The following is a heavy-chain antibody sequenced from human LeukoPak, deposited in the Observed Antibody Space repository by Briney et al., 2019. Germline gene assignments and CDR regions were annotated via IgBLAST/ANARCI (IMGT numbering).Heavy chain of an antibody. D-gene: IGHD6-13*01. Sequence: ASVKVSCKASGYTFTSYDINWVRQATEQGLEWMGWMNPNSGNTGYAQKSQGRVTMTRNTSISTTYMELSSLRSEDTAVYYCARMYSSLSSYYYYGMDVWGQGTTVTVSS. CDR2: MNPNSGNT. J-gene: IGHJ6*02. V-gene: IGHV1-8*01. CDR3: ARMYSSLSSYYYYGMDV. CDR1: GYTFTSYD.